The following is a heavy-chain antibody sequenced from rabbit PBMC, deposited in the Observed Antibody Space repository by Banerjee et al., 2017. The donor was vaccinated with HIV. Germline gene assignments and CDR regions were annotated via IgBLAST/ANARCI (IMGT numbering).Heavy chain of an antibody. CDR2: IYTGSGST. CDR3: ARNNATGLIYDL. CDR1: GFSFSDNYY. Sequence: VEPGGDLVKPGASLTLTCTASGFSFSDNYYMCWVRQAPGKGLEWIGCIYTGSGSTYYASWAKGRFTVSKTSSTTVTLQMTSLTAADTATYFCARNNATGLIYDLWGPGTLVTVS. V-gene: IGHV1S40*01. D-gene: IGHD6-1*01. J-gene: IGHJ4*01.